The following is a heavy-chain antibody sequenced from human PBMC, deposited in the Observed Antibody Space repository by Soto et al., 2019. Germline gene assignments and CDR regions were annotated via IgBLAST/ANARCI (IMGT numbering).Heavy chain of an antibody. V-gene: IGHV4-4*07. CDR1: VGSIGTSY. CDR3: ARGGRDGFDL. CDR2: IYITGST. D-gene: IGHD3-10*01. J-gene: IGHJ3*01. Sequence: SGTLPLTCIGSVGSIGTSYWNWIRQTAGTGLEWIGRIYITGSTNIHPALKSLVAMSVDTAKNQFSLKLTSATAADTAVYYCARGGRDGFDLWGQGTIVTVSS.